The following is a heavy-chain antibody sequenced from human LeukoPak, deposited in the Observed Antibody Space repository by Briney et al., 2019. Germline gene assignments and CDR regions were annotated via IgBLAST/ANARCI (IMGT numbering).Heavy chain of an antibody. V-gene: IGHV4-59*01. CDR2: IYYSGST. CDR3: ARDSGWEPYYFDY. Sequence: PSETLSLTCTVSSGSISSYYWSWIRQPPGKGLEWIGYIYYSGSTNYNPSLKSRVTISVDTSKNQFSLKLSSVTAADTAVYYCARDSGWEPYYFDYWGQGTLVTVSS. J-gene: IGHJ4*02. CDR1: SGSISSYY. D-gene: IGHD1-26*01.